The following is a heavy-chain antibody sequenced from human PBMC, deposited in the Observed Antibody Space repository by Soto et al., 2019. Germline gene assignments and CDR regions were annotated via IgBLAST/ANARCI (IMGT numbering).Heavy chain of an antibody. V-gene: IGHV6-1*01. Sequence: PSQTLSLTCAISGDRVSNTNVVWNWIRQSPSRGLEWLGRTYYRSKWYRDYAVSVKSRITINPDTSKKQFSLQMKFVTPEDTAVYYCVRERSYYYGSGVYYGMDVWGQGTTVTVSS. D-gene: IGHD3-10*01. CDR3: VRERSYYYGSGVYYGMDV. J-gene: IGHJ6*02. CDR1: GDRVSNTNVV. CDR2: TYYRSKWYR.